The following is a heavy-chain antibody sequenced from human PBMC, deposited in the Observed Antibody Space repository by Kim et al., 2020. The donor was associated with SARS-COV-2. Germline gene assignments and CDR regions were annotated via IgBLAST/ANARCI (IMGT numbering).Heavy chain of an antibody. D-gene: IGHD3-3*01. CDR3: ARSALLRWVYYFDY. V-gene: IGHV4-59*08. CDR1: GGSISSYY. Sequence: SETLSLTCTVSGGSISSYYWNWIRQPPGKGLEWIGYIYYSGSTNYNPSLKSRVTISVDTSKNQFSLKLSSVTAADTAVYYCARSALLRWVYYFDYWGQGTLVTVSS. J-gene: IGHJ4*02. CDR2: IYYSGST.